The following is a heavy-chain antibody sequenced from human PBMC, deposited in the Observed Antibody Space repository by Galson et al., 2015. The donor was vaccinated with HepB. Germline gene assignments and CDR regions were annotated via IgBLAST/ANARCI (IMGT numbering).Heavy chain of an antibody. J-gene: IGHJ5*02. D-gene: IGHD5-18*01. CDR3: ARGRIQLWSGWFDP. V-gene: IGHV3-48*01. CDR2: ISSSSSTI. CDR1: GFTFSSYS. Sequence: SLRLSCAASGFTFSSYSMNWVRQAPGKGLEWVSYISSSSSTIYYADSVKGRFTISRDNAKNSLYLQMNSLRAEDTAVYYCARGRIQLWSGWFDPWGQGTLVTVSS.